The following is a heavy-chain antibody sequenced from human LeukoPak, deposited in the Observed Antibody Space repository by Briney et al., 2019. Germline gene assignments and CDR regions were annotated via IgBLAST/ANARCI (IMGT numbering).Heavy chain of an antibody. V-gene: IGHV1-8*01. J-gene: IGHJ3*02. CDR2: MNPNSGNT. Sequence: GASVKVSCKASGYTFSSYDINWVRQATGQGLEWMSWMNPNSGNTVYVQKFQGRVSLTRNTSTSTAYMEVSSLRSEDTAVYYCARVSHATIAADAFDIWRQGTMVTVSS. CDR3: ARVSHATIAADAFDI. D-gene: IGHD6-13*01. CDR1: GYTFSSYD.